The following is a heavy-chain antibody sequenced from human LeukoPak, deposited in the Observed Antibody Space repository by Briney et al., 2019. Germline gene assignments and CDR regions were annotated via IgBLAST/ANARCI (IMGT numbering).Heavy chain of an antibody. J-gene: IGHJ4*02. V-gene: IGHV3-30*09. D-gene: IGHD3-3*01. CDR2: ISYDGTNH. CDR1: GFSFSDFA. Sequence: QPGRSLRLSCAASGFSFSDFALHWVRQAPGKGLDWVAVISYDGTNHFYADSVWGRFAISRDNSNNTLYLQMNSLKTEDTAVYYCARDEWPGTIDYWGQGTLVTVSS. CDR3: ARDEWPGTIDY.